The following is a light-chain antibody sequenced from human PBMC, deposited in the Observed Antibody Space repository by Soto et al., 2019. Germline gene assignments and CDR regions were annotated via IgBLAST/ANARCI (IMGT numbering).Light chain of an antibody. CDR2: DVS. CDR3: QQYNSYPAT. CDR1: QSISSW. V-gene: IGKV1-5*01. J-gene: IGKJ1*01. Sequence: DIQMPQSPSTLSASVGDRVTITCRASQSISSWLAWYQQKPGKAPKLLNYDVSSMESGVPSRFSGSGSGTEFTLTIRSLQPDDFATYYCQQYNSYPATFGQGTKVEIK.